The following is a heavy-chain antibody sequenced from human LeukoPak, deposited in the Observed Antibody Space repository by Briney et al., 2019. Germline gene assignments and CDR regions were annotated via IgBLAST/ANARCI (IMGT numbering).Heavy chain of an antibody. CDR1: GGSISSSSYY. Sequence: LETLSLTCTVSGGSISSSSYYWGWIRQPPGKGLEWIGNIYYSGSTYYNPSLKSRVTISVDTSKNHFSLRLSSVTAADTAVYYCARVWSSRKAFDIWGQGTMVTVSS. D-gene: IGHD3-16*01. CDR2: IYYSGST. V-gene: IGHV4-39*02. J-gene: IGHJ3*02. CDR3: ARVWSSRKAFDI.